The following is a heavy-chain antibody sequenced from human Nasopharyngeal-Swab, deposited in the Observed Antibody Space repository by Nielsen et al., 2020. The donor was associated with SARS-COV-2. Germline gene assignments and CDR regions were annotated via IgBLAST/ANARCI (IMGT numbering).Heavy chain of an antibody. V-gene: IGHV1-8*01. CDR3: ARAVLRYFDWLLTPYSYYYMDV. CDR1: GYTFTSYD. CDR2: MNPNSGNT. J-gene: IGHJ6*03. Sequence: ASVKVSCKASGYTFTSYDINWVRQATGQGLEWMGWMNPNSGNTGYAQKFQGRVTITRNTSISTAYMELRSLRSEDTAVYYCARAVLRYFDWLLTPYSYYYMDVWGKGTTVTVSS. D-gene: IGHD3-9*01.